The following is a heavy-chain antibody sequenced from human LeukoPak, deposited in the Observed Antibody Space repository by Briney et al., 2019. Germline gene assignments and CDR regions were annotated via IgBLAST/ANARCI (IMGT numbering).Heavy chain of an antibody. CDR1: GFTFSSYS. V-gene: IGHV3-21*01. CDR3: ARDLMTTVDY. Sequence: GGSLRLSCAASGFTFSSYSMNWVRQAPGKGLEWVSSISSSSSYIYYADSVKGRFTISRDNAKNSLYLQMSSLRAEDTAVYYCARDLMTTVDYWGQGTLVTVSS. D-gene: IGHD4-11*01. J-gene: IGHJ4*02. CDR2: ISSSSSYI.